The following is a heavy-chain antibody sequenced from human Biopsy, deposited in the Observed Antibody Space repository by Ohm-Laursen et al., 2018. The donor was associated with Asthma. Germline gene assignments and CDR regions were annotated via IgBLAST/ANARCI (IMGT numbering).Heavy chain of an antibody. Sequence: SLRLPCAASGFTFSSYGMHWVRQAPGKGLEWVAVIWYDGSNKYYADSVKGRFTISRDNSKNTLYLQMNSLRAEDTAVYYCARSIYDFWSGYYGMDVWGQGTTVTVSS. J-gene: IGHJ6*02. V-gene: IGHV3-33*01. CDR2: IWYDGSNK. CDR1: GFTFSSYG. CDR3: ARSIYDFWSGYYGMDV. D-gene: IGHD3-3*01.